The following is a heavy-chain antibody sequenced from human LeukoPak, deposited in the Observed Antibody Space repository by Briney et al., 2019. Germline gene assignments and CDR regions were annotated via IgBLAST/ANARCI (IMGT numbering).Heavy chain of an antibody. CDR2: MKPSSGYT. V-gene: IGHV1-46*01. J-gene: IGHJ4*02. Sequence: ASVKVSCEASGYTFTNYYIHWVRQAPGQGLEWLGIMKPSSGYTKYAQKFQGRVTMTGDTSTSTVYMDLSSLRSEDTAVYYCVREEDGGTFDYWGQGTLITVSS. D-gene: IGHD3-16*01. CDR1: GYTFTNYY. CDR3: VREEDGGTFDY.